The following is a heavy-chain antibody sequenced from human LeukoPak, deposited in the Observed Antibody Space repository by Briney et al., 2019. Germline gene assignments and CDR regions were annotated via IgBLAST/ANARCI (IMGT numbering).Heavy chain of an antibody. Sequence: ASVKVSCKASGYTFTGYYMHWVRQAPGQGLEWMGWINPNSGGTNYAQKFQGRVTMTRDTSISTAYMELSRLRSDDTAVYYCARASRRGGYSSGREGDFDYCGQGTLVTVSS. J-gene: IGHJ4*02. CDR1: GYTFTGYY. CDR2: INPNSGGT. D-gene: IGHD6-19*01. V-gene: IGHV1-2*02. CDR3: ARASRRGGYSSGREGDFDY.